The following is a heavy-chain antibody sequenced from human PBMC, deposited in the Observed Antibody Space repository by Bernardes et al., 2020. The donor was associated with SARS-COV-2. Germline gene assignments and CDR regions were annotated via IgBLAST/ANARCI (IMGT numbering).Heavy chain of an antibody. Sequence: GGSLRLSCSASGLTFGNYGMHWVRQAPGKGLEWVADISYEGSKRNFADSVEGRFTVSRDSAKNMVYLQMNSLRSEDTAMYYCAKARSLFMLYYDDAFDIWGQGTMVIVSS. CDR3: AKARSLFMLYYDDAFDI. CDR1: GLTFGNYG. V-gene: IGHV3-30*18. J-gene: IGHJ3*02. D-gene: IGHD2-8*01. CDR2: ISYEGSKR.